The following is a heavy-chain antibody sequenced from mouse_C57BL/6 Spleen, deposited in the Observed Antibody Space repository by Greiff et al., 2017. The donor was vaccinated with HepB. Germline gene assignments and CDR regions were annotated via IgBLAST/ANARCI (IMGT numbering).Heavy chain of an antibody. CDR3: ARGAQAREDFDY. J-gene: IGHJ2*01. V-gene: IGHV1-50*01. CDR1: GYTFTSYW. CDR2: IDPSDSYT. D-gene: IGHD3-2*02. Sequence: VQLQQSGAELVKPGASVKLSCKASGYTFTSYWMQWVKQRPGQGLEWIGEIDPSDSYTNYNQKFKGKATLTVDTSSSTAYMQLSSLTSEDSAVYYCARGAQAREDFDYWGQGTTLTVSS.